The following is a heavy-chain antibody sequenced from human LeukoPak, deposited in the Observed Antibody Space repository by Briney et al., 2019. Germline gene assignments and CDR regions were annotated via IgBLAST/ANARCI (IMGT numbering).Heavy chain of an antibody. CDR1: GYTFTSYY. Sequence: GASVKVSCKASGYTFTSYYMHWVRQAPGQGLEWMGIINPSGGNTNYAQKLQGRVTVTTDTSTSTAYMELRSLRSDDTAVYYCARDSGSYPYYFDYWGQGTLVTVSS. J-gene: IGHJ4*02. D-gene: IGHD1-26*01. V-gene: IGHV1-46*01. CDR3: ARDSGSYPYYFDY. CDR2: INPSGGNT.